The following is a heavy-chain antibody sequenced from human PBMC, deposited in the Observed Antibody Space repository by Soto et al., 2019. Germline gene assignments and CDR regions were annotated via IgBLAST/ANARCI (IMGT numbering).Heavy chain of an antibody. CDR1: GGSFSCYY. CDR3: ARGKLSDYVWGSYRYHFDY. V-gene: IGHV4-34*01. CDR2: INHSGST. J-gene: IGHJ4*02. Sequence: SETLSRTCGVYGGSFSCYYWSWIRQPPGKGLEWIGEINHSGSTNYNPSLKSRVTISVDTSKNQFSLKLSSVTAADTAVYYCARGKLSDYVWGSYRYHFDYWGQGTVVTVSS. D-gene: IGHD3-16*02.